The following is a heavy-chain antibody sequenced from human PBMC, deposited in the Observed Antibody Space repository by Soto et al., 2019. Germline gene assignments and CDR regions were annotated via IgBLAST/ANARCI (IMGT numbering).Heavy chain of an antibody. D-gene: IGHD4-17*01. CDR3: ASLDYGGTYFDY. V-gene: IGHV1-69*01. Sequence: QVQLVQSGAEVKKPGSSVKVSCKASGGTFSSYAISWVRQAPGQRLEWMGGIIPIFGTANYAQKFQGRVTITADETTSTAYMELSSLRSEDTAVYYCASLDYGGTYFDYWGQGTLVTVSS. CDR2: IIPIFGTA. CDR1: GGTFSSYA. J-gene: IGHJ4*02.